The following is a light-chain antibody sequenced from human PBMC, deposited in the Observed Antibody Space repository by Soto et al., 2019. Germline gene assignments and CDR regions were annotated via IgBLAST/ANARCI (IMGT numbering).Light chain of an antibody. CDR3: QQYYNWPRT. CDR2: GAS. Sequence: EIVLTQSPGTLSVSPGERATLCGRASQSVSSSYLAWYQQKPGQAPRLLIYGASSRATGIPDRFSGSGSGTDFTLTITSLQAEASAVYYCQQYYNWPRTFGQGTRLEIK. J-gene: IGKJ5*01. CDR1: QSVSSSY. V-gene: IGKV3-20*01.